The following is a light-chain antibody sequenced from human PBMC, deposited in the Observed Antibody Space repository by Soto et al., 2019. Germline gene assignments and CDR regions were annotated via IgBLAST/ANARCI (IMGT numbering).Light chain of an antibody. Sequence: QSALTQPASVSGSPGQSITISCTGPSSDVGGYNYVSWYQQHPGKAPKLMIYEVSNRPSGVSNRFSGSKSGNTASLTISGLQAEDVADYYCSSYTTSGTLGVFGGGSKFTVL. CDR2: EVS. CDR1: SSDVGGYNY. J-gene: IGLJ3*02. V-gene: IGLV2-14*01. CDR3: SSYTTSGTLGV.